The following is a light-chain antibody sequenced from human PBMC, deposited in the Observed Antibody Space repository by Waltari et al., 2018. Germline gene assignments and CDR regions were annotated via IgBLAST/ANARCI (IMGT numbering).Light chain of an antibody. CDR2: HTS. CDR3: QHYKSLPVS. V-gene: IGKV3-20*01. Sequence: IVLTQSPGTLSLSPGERATLSCRASQSVSIYLAWYQQKPGQAPRLLIYHTSTRATDIPDRFSGSGSGTDFSLTISGLEPEDFAVYYCQHYKSLPVSFGQGTRVEIK. J-gene: IGKJ1*01. CDR1: QSVSIY.